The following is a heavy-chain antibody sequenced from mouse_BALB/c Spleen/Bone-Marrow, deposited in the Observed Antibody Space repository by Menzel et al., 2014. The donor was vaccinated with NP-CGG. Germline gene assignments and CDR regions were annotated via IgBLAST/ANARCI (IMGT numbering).Heavy chain of an antibody. Sequence: EVKLQESGAELVKPGASVKLSCTASGFNIKDTHMHWVKQRPEQGLEWIGRIDPANGNTKYDPKFQGKATITADTSSNTAYLQLSSLTSEDTAVYYCASLDDYIYWGQGTLVTVSA. J-gene: IGHJ3*01. V-gene: IGHV14-3*02. CDR2: IDPANGNT. D-gene: IGHD2-4*01. CDR1: GFNIKDTH. CDR3: ASLDDYIY.